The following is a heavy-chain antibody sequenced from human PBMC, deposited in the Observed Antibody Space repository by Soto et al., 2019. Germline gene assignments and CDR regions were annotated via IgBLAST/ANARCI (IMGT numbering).Heavy chain of an antibody. CDR1: GYPVTAYY. CDR3: ARGGGVGVAGSAAFDM. D-gene: IGHD3-3*01. V-gene: IGHV1-2*02. J-gene: IGHJ3*02. Sequence: QLHLVQSGAVVKKPGASVTVSCSASGYPVTAYYMHWVRQAPGRGLEWMGGINPATGAAKYTQTFQGGVTTTRDTSPSTVFTEPSGLTSDDTAVFYCARGGGVGVAGSAAFDMWGQGTLVTVSS. CDR2: INPATGAA.